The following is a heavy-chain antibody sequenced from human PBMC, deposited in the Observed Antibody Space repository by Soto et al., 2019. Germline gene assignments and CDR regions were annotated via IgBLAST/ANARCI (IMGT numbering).Heavy chain of an antibody. Sequence: GGSLRLSCAASGFTFSSYGMHWVRQAPGKGLEWVAVIWYDGSNKYYADSVKGRFTISRDNSKNTLYLQMNSLRAEDTAVYYCARDRRYDFWSGYYISPFGWFDPWGQGTLVTVSS. V-gene: IGHV3-33*01. CDR3: ARDRRYDFWSGYYISPFGWFDP. CDR2: IWYDGSNK. CDR1: GFTFSSYG. D-gene: IGHD3-3*01. J-gene: IGHJ5*02.